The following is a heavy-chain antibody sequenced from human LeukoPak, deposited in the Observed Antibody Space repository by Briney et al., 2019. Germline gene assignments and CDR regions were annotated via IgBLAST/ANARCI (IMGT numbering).Heavy chain of an antibody. CDR2: MNPNSVNT. V-gene: IGHV1-8*01. J-gene: IGHJ3*02. D-gene: IGHD1-26*01. CDR1: GYTFTSYD. CDR3: ARVGPRAFDI. Sequence: ASVKVSCKASGYTFTSYDINWVRQATGQGLEWMGWMNPNSVNTGYAQKFQGRVTMTRNTSISTAYMKLSSLRSEDTAVYYCARVGPRAFDIWGQGTMVTVSS.